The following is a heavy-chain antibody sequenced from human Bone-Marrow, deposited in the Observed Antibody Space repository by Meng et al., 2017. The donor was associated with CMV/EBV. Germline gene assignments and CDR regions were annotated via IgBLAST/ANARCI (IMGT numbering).Heavy chain of an antibody. V-gene: IGHV3-30-3*01. Sequence: GGTLRLSCAASGFTFSSDWMSWVRQAPGKGLEWVAVISYDGSNKYYADSVKGRFTISRDNSKNTLYLKMNSLRAEDTAVYHCVGAFDIWGQGTMVTVSS. CDR2: ISYDGSNK. CDR1: GFTFSSDW. CDR3: VGAFDI. D-gene: IGHD3-16*01. J-gene: IGHJ3*02.